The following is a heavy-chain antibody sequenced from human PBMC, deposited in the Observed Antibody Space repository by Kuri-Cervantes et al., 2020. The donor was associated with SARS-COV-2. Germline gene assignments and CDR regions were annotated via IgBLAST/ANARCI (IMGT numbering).Heavy chain of an antibody. D-gene: IGHD3-22*01. Sequence: GESLKISCAASGITFSSYAMHWVRQAPGKGLEWVAVISYAGSNKYYADFVKGRFTISRDNSKNTLYLQMNGLRAEDTAVYYCAGDITMIVVDQYYFDSWGQGTLVTVSS. J-gene: IGHJ4*02. CDR1: GITFSSYA. CDR3: AGDITMIVVDQYYFDS. V-gene: IGHV3-30*01. CDR2: ISYAGSNK.